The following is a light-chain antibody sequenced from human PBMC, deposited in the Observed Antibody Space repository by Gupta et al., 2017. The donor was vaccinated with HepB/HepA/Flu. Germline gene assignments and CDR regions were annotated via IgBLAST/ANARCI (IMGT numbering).Light chain of an antibody. V-gene: IGKV1-39*01. Sequence: DIQMTQSPSSLSASVGDRVTLSCRASQNIHTYLNWYQHKSGKAPSLLVYSASILQAGVPSRFTGSGSVTTFTLTILGLQAEDAATYYCQQSFITPLTFGGGTKVQIK. J-gene: IGKJ4*01. CDR3: QQSFITPLT. CDR1: QNIHTY. CDR2: SAS.